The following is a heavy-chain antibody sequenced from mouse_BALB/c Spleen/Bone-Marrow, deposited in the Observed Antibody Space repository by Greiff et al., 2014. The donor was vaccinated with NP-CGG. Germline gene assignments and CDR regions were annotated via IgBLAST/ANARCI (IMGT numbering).Heavy chain of an antibody. CDR2: IDPANGNT. D-gene: IGHD2-1*01. CDR1: GFNIKDTY. J-gene: IGHJ4*01. V-gene: IGHV14-3*02. Sequence: DVKLQESGAELVKPGASVKLSCTASGFNIKDTYMHWVKQRPGQGLEWIGRIDPANGNTKYDPKFQGKATITADTSSNTAYLQLSSLTSEDTAVYYCARLGNYGPSYAMDYWGQGTSVTVSS. CDR3: ARLGNYGPSYAMDY.